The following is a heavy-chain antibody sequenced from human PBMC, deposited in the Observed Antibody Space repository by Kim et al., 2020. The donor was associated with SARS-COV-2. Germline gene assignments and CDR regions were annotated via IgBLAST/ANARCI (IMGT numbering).Heavy chain of an antibody. CDR1: GYTFTSYN. CDR2: MKARGGIT. V-gene: IGHV1-46*01. CDR3: VRGGYNSGSV. D-gene: IGHD5-18*01. J-gene: IGHJ4*02. Sequence: ASVKVSCKASGYTFTSYNMDWGRQSPGQVLEWMRIMKARGGITNYAQKVQGRVTMTRDTSASTVFMELINLRVDDTAVYYCVRGGYNSGSVWGQGTLVNVSS.